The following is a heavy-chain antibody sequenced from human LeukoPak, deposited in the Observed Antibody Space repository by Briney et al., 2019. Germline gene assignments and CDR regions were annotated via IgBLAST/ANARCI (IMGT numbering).Heavy chain of an antibody. D-gene: IGHD2-2*01. Sequence: SETLSLTCAVSGYSISSGYYWGWIRQPPGKGLEWIGSIYHSGSTCYNPSLKSRVTISVDTSKNQFSLKLSSVTAADTAVYYCALGYCSSTSCYENFDYWGQGTLVTVSS. CDR2: IYHSGST. J-gene: IGHJ4*02. CDR3: ALGYCSSTSCYENFDY. V-gene: IGHV4-38-2*01. CDR1: GYSISSGYY.